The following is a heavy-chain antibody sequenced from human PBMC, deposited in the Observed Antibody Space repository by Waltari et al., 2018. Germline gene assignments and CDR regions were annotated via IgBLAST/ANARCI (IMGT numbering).Heavy chain of an antibody. Sequence: EVQLVQSGAEVKKPGESLKISCKGSGYSFTSYWIGLVRQMPGKGRGWMVISYPGDSVTRYSPAVQGEVTIAAEKSIITSDLQGSSLKASDTAMYYCGRLGKGRSSSSGLNNWFDPWGQGTLVTVSS. D-gene: IGHD6-6*01. J-gene: IGHJ5*02. CDR2: SYPGDSVT. CDR3: GRLGKGRSSSSGLNNWFDP. V-gene: IGHV5-51*01. CDR1: GYSFTSYW.